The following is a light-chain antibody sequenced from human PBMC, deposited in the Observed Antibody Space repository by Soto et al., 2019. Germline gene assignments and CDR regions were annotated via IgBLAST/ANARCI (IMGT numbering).Light chain of an antibody. Sequence: DIPLTQSPSFLSASVGDRVTITCRASQGISSYLAWYQQKPGKAPKLLIYAASTLQSGVPSRFSGSGSGTEFTLTISSLQPEDFATYYCQQLRVFGGGTKVEIK. CDR2: AAS. V-gene: IGKV1-9*01. CDR3: QQLRV. CDR1: QGISSY. J-gene: IGKJ4*01.